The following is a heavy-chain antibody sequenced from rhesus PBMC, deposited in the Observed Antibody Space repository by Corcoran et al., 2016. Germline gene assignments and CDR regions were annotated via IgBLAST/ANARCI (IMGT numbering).Heavy chain of an antibody. Sequence: QVQLQESGPGLGKPSETLSLTCAVSGYSIRSGYYWGWFRQPPGKGLEYIWNISGSSGSTYYNPSLKSRVTISKDTSKNQFSLKLSSVTAADTAVYYCARPVTTKGNNRFDVWGPGVLVTVSS. CDR2: ISGSSGST. V-gene: IGHV4-99*01. CDR1: GYSIRSGYY. J-gene: IGHJ5-1*01. D-gene: IGHD4-17*01. CDR3: ARPVTTKGNNRFDV.